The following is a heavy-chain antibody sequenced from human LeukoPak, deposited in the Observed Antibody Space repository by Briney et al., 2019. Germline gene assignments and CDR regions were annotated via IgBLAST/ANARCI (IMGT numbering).Heavy chain of an antibody. CDR2: IKSKTDGGTT. D-gene: IGHD6-19*01. Sequence: SGGSLRLSYAPSGFTFSNAWMSWVRQAPGKGLEWVGRIKSKTDGGTTDYAAPVKGRFAISRDDSKNTLYLQMNSLKTEDTAVYYCTTDQWRAPSYFHYWGQGTLVTVSS. CDR1: GFTFSNAW. CDR3: TTDQWRAPSYFHY. V-gene: IGHV3-15*01. J-gene: IGHJ4*02.